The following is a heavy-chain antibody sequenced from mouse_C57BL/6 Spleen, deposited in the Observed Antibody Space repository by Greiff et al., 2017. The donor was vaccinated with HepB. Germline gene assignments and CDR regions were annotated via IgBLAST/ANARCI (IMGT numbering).Heavy chain of an antibody. V-gene: IGHV1-63*01. J-gene: IGHJ3*01. D-gene: IGHD1-1*01. CDR2: IYPGGGYT. Sequence: QVQLQQSGAELVRPGTSVKMSCKASGYTFTNYWIGWAKQRPGHGLEWIGDIYPGGGYTNYNEKFKGKATLTADKSSSTAYMQFSSLTSEDSAIYYCARSGYGSSPSWFAYWGQGTLVTVSA. CDR3: ARSGYGSSPSWFAY. CDR1: GYTFTNYW.